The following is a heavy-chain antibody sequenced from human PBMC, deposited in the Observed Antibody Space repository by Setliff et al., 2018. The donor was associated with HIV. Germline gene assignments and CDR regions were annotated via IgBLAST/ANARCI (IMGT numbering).Heavy chain of an antibody. J-gene: IGHJ4*02. CDR1: GFTFSSYW. V-gene: IGHV3-7*03. CDR2: IKQDAGEI. D-gene: IGHD5-18*01. CDR3: ARGLTHGYSYGHWDS. Sequence: GGSLGLSCAASGFTFSSYWMSWVCQAPGKGLEWVANIKQDAGEIYYVDSVKGRFTLSRDNARNSLYLQLNSLRAEDTALYYCARGLTHGYSYGHWDSWGRGTLVTVSS.